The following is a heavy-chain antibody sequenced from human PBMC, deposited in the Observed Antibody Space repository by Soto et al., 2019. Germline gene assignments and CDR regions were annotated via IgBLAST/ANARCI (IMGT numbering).Heavy chain of an antibody. CDR3: AKGLLGGPANAFDI. D-gene: IGHD2-15*01. CDR2: ISYDGSNK. Sequence: QVQLVESGGGVVQPGRSLRLSCAASGFTFSSYGMHWVRQAPGKGLEWVAVISYDGSNKYYADSVKGRFTISRDNSKNTLYLQMNRLRAEDTAVYYCAKGLLGGPANAFDIWGQGTMVTVSS. V-gene: IGHV3-30*18. J-gene: IGHJ3*02. CDR1: GFTFSSYG.